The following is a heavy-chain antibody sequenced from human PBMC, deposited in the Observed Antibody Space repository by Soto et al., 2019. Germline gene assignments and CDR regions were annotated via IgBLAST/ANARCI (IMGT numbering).Heavy chain of an antibody. CDR2: ISAHDGNT. CDR3: ARGGVGGGDI. CDR1: GYSFTLSS. Sequence: QVQLVQSGAEVKKPGASVKVSCKASGYSFTLSSVTWVRQAPGQGLEWMGWISAHDGNTNYAQRLQDRVTLTTDTSTSTAYMELRNLGSDDTAVYYCARGGVGGGDIWGQGTMVTVSS. V-gene: IGHV1-18*01. J-gene: IGHJ3*02. D-gene: IGHD3-10*01.